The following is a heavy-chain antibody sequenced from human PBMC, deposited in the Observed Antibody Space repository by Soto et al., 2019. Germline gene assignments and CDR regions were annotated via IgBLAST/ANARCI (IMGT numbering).Heavy chain of an antibody. D-gene: IGHD7-27*01. V-gene: IGHV4-59*01. CDR1: GGSISSYY. CDR2: IYYSGST. J-gene: IGHJ6*03. Sequence: PSETLSLTCTVSGGSISSYYWSWIRQPPGKGLEWIGYIYYSGSTNYNPSLKSRVTISVDTSKNQFSLKLSSVTAADTAVYYCARDVRWDWGTYYYYMDVWGKVTTVTVPS. CDR3: ARDVRWDWGTYYYYMDV.